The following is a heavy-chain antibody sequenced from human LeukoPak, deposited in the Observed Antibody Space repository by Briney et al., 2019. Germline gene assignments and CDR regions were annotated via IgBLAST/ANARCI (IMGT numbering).Heavy chain of an antibody. CDR1: GYSISSGHY. CDR3: ARVGDYYRAFDI. D-gene: IGHD2-21*02. Sequence: SETLSLTCAVSGYSISSGHYWGWIRQPPGKGLEWIGSIYYSGSTYYNPSLKSRVTISVDTSKNQFSLKLSSVTAADTAVYYCARVGDYYRAFDIWGQGTMVTVSS. J-gene: IGHJ3*02. V-gene: IGHV4-38-2*01. CDR2: IYYSGST.